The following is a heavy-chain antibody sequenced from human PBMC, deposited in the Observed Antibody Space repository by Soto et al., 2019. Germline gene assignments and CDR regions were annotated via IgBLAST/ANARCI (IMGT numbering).Heavy chain of an antibody. J-gene: IGHJ4*02. V-gene: IGHV5-51*01. Sequence: PGESLKISCKGSGYNFAGYWIAWVRQMPGKGLELMGIIYPSDSDTRYRPSFQGQVTISADKSISSAYLQWSSLRASDTAMYYCARGGVSTRNFDYWGQGTPVTVYS. CDR1: GYNFAGYW. CDR2: IYPSDSDT. CDR3: ARGGVSTRNFDY. D-gene: IGHD3-3*01.